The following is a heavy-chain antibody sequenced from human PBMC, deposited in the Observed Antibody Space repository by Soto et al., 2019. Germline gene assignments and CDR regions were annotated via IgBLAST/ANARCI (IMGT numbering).Heavy chain of an antibody. Sequence: QVQLVESGGGVVQPGGSLRLSCAASASIFKGHGMHWVRQAPGKGLEWVAIIRYDGSDEHYGDSVEGRFTISRDNYKNMLYLQMNSLRAEDTAVYYCARDGVGATTFFGFLDYWGQGTLGTVSS. J-gene: IGHJ4*02. CDR3: ARDGVGATTFFGFLDY. CDR1: ASIFKGHG. D-gene: IGHD1-26*01. CDR2: IRYDGSDE. V-gene: IGHV3-33*08.